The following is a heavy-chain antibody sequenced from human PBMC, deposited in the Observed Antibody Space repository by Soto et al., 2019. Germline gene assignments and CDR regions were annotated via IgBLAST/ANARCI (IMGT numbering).Heavy chain of an antibody. V-gene: IGHV3-72*01. CDR3: ARTKSYGAYDV. D-gene: IGHD3-10*01. Sequence: EVKLVESGGGLVQPGGSLRLSCAVSGFTLSDYYIDWVRQAPGKGLEWLARSRDKANSFSTDYAASVKGRLSISRDDSESSVFLQMNRLRTEDTALYYCARTKSYGAYDVWGQGTVVIVSS. J-gene: IGHJ3*01. CDR1: GFTLSDYY. CDR2: SRDKANSFST.